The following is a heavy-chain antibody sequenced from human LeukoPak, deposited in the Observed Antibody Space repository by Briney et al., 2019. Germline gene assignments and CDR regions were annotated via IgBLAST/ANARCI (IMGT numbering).Heavy chain of an antibody. V-gene: IGHV3-23*01. Sequence: PGGSLRVSCAGSGFTFNNYALNWVRQAPGKGLQRVAAVSGDGQRTFYADSVKGRFTIFRDNSMNTLSLQMNSLRADDTALYYCAKEQDNLLLLSHFDAWGQGILVTVSA. J-gene: IGHJ4*02. CDR2: VSGDGQRT. D-gene: IGHD1-14*01. CDR3: AKEQDNLLLLSHFDA. CDR1: GFTFNNYA.